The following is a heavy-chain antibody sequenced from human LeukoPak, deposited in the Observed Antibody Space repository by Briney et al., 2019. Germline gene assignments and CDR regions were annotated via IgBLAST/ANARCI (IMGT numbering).Heavy chain of an antibody. D-gene: IGHD2-2*02. V-gene: IGHV4-59*01. CDR3: ARAYTSWSFDY. Sequence: SETLSLTCTVSGVSITTYYWSWIRQPPGKGLEWIGFTYYSGNTNYNPSLKSRVTISVDTSKNQFSLKLSSVTAADTAVYHCARAYTSWSFDYWGQGTLVTVSS. CDR1: GVSITTYY. J-gene: IGHJ4*02. CDR2: TYYSGNT.